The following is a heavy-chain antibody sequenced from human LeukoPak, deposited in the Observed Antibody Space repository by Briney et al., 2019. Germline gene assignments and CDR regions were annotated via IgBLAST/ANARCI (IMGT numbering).Heavy chain of an antibody. J-gene: IGHJ4*02. CDR1: GFTSSSYG. V-gene: IGHV3-30*02. CDR3: AKRGGYDPYY. CDR2: IRYDGSNK. Sequence: GGSLRLSCAASGFTSSSYGMHWVRQAPGKGLEWVAFIRYDGSNKYYADSVKGRFTISRDNSKNTLYLQMNSPRAEDTAVYYCAKRGGYDPYYWGQGTLVTVSS. D-gene: IGHD3-16*01.